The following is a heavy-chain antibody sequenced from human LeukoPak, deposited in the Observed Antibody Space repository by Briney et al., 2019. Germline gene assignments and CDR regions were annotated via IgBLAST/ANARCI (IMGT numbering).Heavy chain of an antibody. CDR1: GGSFSGYY. Sequence: SETLSLTCAVYGGSFSGYYWSWLRQPPGKGLEWIGEINHSGSTNYNPSLKSRVPISADTSKNQFSLKLSSVTAADTAVYYCARGADGYSFDYWGQGTLVTVSS. D-gene: IGHD5-24*01. J-gene: IGHJ4*02. CDR3: ARGADGYSFDY. CDR2: INHSGST. V-gene: IGHV4-34*01.